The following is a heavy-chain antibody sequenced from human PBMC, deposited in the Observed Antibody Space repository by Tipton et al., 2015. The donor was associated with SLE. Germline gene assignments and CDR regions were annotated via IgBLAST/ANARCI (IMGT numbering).Heavy chain of an antibody. Sequence: SLRLSCAASGFTFRGSALHWVRQAAGKGLEWVGRIRSKTNSYATAYATSVKDRFTFSRDDSKNTAYLQMNTLKTEDTAVYYCAASGTGGYYGMDVWGQGTTVTVSS. J-gene: IGHJ6*02. V-gene: IGHV3-73*01. CDR1: GFTFRGSA. CDR2: IRSKTNSYAT. D-gene: IGHD6-25*01. CDR3: AASGTGGYYGMDV.